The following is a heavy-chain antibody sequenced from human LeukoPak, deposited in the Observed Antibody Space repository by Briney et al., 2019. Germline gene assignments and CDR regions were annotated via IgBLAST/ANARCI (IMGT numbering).Heavy chain of an antibody. CDR1: GGSLSFYS. CDR3: AKLRGNRSRSVDY. CDR2: IYYSGNT. D-gene: IGHD1-26*01. V-gene: IGHV4-59*08. Sequence: SETLSLTCTVSGGSLSFYSWSWIRQPPGRGLEWIGYIYYSGNTNYNPSLKSRVTISVDTSKNQFSLKLSSVSAADTAVYYCAKLRGNRSRSVDYWGQGTLVTVSS. J-gene: IGHJ4*02.